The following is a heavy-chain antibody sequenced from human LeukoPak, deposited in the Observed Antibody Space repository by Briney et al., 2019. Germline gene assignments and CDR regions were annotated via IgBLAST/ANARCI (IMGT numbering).Heavy chain of an antibody. Sequence: PGGSLRLSCAASGFTFSSYAMSWVRQAPGKGLEWVSAISGSGGSTFYADSVKGRFTISRDNSRNTLYLQMNSLRAEDTDVYYCAKYGSSGYTFGNDYWGQGTLVTVSS. CDR3: AKYGSSGYTFGNDY. J-gene: IGHJ4*02. D-gene: IGHD3-22*01. CDR2: ISGSGGST. V-gene: IGHV3-23*01. CDR1: GFTFSSYA.